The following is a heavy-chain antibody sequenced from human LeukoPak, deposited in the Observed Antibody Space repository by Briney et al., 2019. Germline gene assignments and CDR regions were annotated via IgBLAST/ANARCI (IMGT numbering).Heavy chain of an antibody. J-gene: IGHJ6*02. Sequence: ASETLSLACAVSGGSVSGYFWSWSRQPPGKGLEWIGFIYYTGSTIYNPSLRSRVTMSVDVSKNQFSLDLSSVTAADTAVYYCARHDPVGHFLRGMDVWVQGTTVTVSS. CDR2: IYYTGST. CDR1: GGSVSGYF. V-gene: IGHV4-59*08. D-gene: IGHD2/OR15-2a*01. CDR3: ARHDPVGHFLRGMDV.